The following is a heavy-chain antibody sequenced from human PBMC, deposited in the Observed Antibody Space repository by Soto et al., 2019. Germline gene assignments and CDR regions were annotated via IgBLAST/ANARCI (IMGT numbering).Heavy chain of an antibody. Sequence: QVQLQQWGAGLLKPSETLSLTCAVYGGSFSGYYWTWIRQPPGTGLEWIGEINHSGSTNYNPSLKCRVTISVDTSKHQFSLKLTSVTAAATAVYYCARDKITGLFDYWGQGTLVTVSS. CDR2: INHSGST. CDR3: ARDKITGLFDY. V-gene: IGHV4-34*01. J-gene: IGHJ4*02. D-gene: IGHD2-8*02. CDR1: GGSFSGYY.